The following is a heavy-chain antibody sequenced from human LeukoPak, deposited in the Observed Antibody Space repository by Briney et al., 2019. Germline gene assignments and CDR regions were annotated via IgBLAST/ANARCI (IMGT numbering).Heavy chain of an antibody. CDR3: ATVYDILTGWAHIFDY. J-gene: IGHJ4*02. CDR1: GYTLTELS. D-gene: IGHD3-9*01. V-gene: IGHV1-24*01. CDR2: FDPEDGET. Sequence: ASVKVSCKVSGYTLTELSMHWVRQAPGKGLEWMGGFDPEDGETIYAQKFQGRVTMTEDTSTDTAYMELSSLRSEDTAVYYCATVYDILTGWAHIFDYWGQGTLVTVSS.